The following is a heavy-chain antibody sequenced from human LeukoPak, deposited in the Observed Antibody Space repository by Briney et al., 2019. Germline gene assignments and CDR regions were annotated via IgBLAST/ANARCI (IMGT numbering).Heavy chain of an antibody. CDR2: INHSGST. CDR1: GGSFSGYY. CDR3: ARARYYDFWSKPHYYFDY. Sequence: SETLSLTCAVYGGSFSGYYWSWIRQPPGKGLEWIGEINHSGSTNYNPSLKSRVTISVDTSKNQFSLKLSSVTAADTAVYYCARARYYDFWSKPHYYFDYWGQGTLVTVSS. D-gene: IGHD3-3*01. V-gene: IGHV4-34*01. J-gene: IGHJ4*02.